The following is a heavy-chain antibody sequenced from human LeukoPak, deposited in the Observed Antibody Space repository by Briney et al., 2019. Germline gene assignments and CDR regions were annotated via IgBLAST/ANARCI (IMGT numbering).Heavy chain of an antibody. CDR2: INPTDGSA. D-gene: IGHD3-10*01. J-gene: IGHJ5*02. CDR3: ARGHGSGYTNWFDP. V-gene: IGHV1-46*01. CDR1: GYTFTGYH. Sequence: ASVKASCKASGYTFTGYHMHWVRQAPGQALECMGIINPTDGSASYAQKFQGRVTMTRDMSTSTVYMELGSLRSEDRAVYYCARGHGSGYTNWFDPWGQGTLVTVSS.